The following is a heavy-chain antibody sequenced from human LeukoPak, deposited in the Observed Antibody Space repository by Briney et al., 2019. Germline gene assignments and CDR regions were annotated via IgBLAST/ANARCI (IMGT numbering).Heavy chain of an antibody. V-gene: IGHV3-21*01. CDR3: AKDKVRYYTSRWSGLVDT. J-gene: IGHJ5*02. D-gene: IGHD6-13*01. Sequence: PGGSLRLSCAASGFTFSSYSMNWVRQALGKGLEWVSSISSSSGYIYYADSVKGRFTISRDNSKNTLYLQMTSLRADDTSIYFCAKDKVRYYTSRWSGLVDTWGQGTLVTVSS. CDR1: GFTFSSYS. CDR2: ISSSSGYI.